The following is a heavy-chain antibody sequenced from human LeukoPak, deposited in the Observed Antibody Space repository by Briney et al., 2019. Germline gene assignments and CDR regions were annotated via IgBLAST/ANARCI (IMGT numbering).Heavy chain of an antibody. CDR2: IRYDGSNK. V-gene: IGHV3-30*02. CDR1: GFTFSSYG. CDR3: AKALYDSTGDGY. J-gene: IGHJ4*02. D-gene: IGHD7-27*01. Sequence: GGSLRLSCAASGFTFSSYGMHWVRQAPGKGLEWVAFIRYDGSNKYYADSVKGRFTISRDNSKNTLYLQMNSLRVEDTAVYYCAKALYDSTGDGYWGQGTLVTISS.